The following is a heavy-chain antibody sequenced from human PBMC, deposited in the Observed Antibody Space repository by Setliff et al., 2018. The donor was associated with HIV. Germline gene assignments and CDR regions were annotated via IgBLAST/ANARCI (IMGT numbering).Heavy chain of an antibody. V-gene: IGHV3-23*01. CDR3: AKGSGKITIYYYYMDV. CDR2: ISGSGATT. CDR1: EFTFNIYA. Sequence: PGGSLRLSCAASEFTFNIYAMSWVRQAPGKGPEWVSGISGSGATTNYADSVKGRFTISRDNSKNTLYLQMNSLRADDTAVYYCAKGSGKITIYYYYMDVWGKGTTVTVSS. D-gene: IGHD3-3*01. J-gene: IGHJ6*03.